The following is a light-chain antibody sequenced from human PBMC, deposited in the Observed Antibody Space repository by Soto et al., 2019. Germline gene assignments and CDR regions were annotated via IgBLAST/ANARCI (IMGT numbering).Light chain of an antibody. J-gene: IGLJ1*01. CDR3: GAWDSSLNTGV. Sequence: QSVLTQPPSVSAAPGQRVTISCSGSNSNIESNSVSWYQQLPGTAPRLLISGNDKRPSWIPDRFSGSKSGTSATLDITGRQTGDEADYYCGAWDSSLNTGVFGTGTKLTVL. V-gene: IGLV1-51*01. CDR1: NSNIESNS. CDR2: GND.